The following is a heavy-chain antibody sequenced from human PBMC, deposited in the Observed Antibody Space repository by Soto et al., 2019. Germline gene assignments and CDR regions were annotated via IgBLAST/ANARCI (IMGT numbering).Heavy chain of an antibody. D-gene: IGHD3-3*01. CDR1: GFTFSSYS. Sequence: EVQLVESGGGLVQPGGSLRLSCAASGFTFSSYSMNWVRQAPGKGLEWVSYISSSSSTIYYADSVKGRFTISRDNAKNTLRLQMNSLRAEDTAVYYCARRRNDFWRCYTTYYYYYMDVWGKGTTVTVSS. V-gene: IGHV3-48*01. CDR3: ARRRNDFWRCYTTYYYYYMDV. J-gene: IGHJ6*03. CDR2: ISSSSSTI.